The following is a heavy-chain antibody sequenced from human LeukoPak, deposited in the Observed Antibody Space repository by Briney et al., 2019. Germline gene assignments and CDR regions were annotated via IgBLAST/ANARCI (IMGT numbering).Heavy chain of an antibody. V-gene: IGHV3-7*04. CDR1: GFTFSSYE. D-gene: IGHD3-22*01. Sequence: PGGSLRLSCAASGFTFSSYEMNWVRQAPGKGLEWVANIKEDGSEKYFVDSVKGRFTISRDNAKNSLYLQMESLRAEDTAVYYCARGEYYYDGGYWGQGTLVTVSS. CDR2: IKEDGSEK. CDR3: ARGEYYYDGGY. J-gene: IGHJ4*02.